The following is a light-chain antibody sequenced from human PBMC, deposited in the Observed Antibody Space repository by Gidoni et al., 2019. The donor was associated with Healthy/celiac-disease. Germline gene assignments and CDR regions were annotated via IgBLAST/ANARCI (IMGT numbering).Light chain of an antibody. J-gene: IGLJ3*02. CDR3: SSYTSSSRV. CDR2: EVS. CDR1: SSDVGGYNY. Sequence: QSALPQPASVSGSRGQSITIPCTGTSSDVGGYNYVSWYQQHPGKAPKLMIYEVSNRPSAVSNRFSGSKSGNTASLTISGLQAEDEADYYCSSYTSSSRVFGGGTKLTVL. V-gene: IGLV2-14*01.